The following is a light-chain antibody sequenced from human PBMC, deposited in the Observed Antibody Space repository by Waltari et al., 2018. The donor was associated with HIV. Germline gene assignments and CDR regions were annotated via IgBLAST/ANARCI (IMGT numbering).Light chain of an antibody. J-gene: IGKJ4*01. V-gene: IGKV4-1*01. CDR2: WAS. CDR3: QQYYSSPLT. Sequence: DIVMTQSPDYLAVSLGERATINCKSSQSVLYSSNNKNYLAWYQQKPGHPPKLIIYWASIRESGVPDRFSGSGSGTDFTLTISSLQAEDVAVYYCQQYYSSPLTFGGGTKVEIK. CDR1: QSVLYSSNNKNY.